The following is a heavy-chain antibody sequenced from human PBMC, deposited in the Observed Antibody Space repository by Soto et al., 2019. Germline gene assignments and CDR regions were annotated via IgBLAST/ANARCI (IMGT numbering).Heavy chain of an antibody. CDR3: ARGDSTDCSNGVCSFFYNHDMDV. CDR2: INPKSGGT. CDR1: GYSFTDYH. V-gene: IGHV1-2*04. Sequence: ASVKVSCKASGYSFTDYHIHWVRQAPGQGLGWLGRINPKSGGTSTAQKFQGWVTMTTDTSISTASMELTRLTSDDTAIYYCARGDSTDCSNGVCSFFYNHDMDVWGQGTTVTVSS. D-gene: IGHD2-8*01. J-gene: IGHJ6*02.